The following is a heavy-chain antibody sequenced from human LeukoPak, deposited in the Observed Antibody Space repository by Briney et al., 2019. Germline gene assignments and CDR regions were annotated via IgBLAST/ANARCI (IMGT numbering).Heavy chain of an antibody. V-gene: IGHV3-7*01. D-gene: IGHD2-15*01. CDR1: GFIFSSYW. CDR3: GRGSRISDY. J-gene: IGHJ4*02. Sequence: GGSLRFSCEVSGFIFSSYWMSWVRQAPGKGPEWVAHIKQDGSEKDYVDSVKGRFTISRDNGKNSLYLQMNSLRAEDTAVYYCGRGSRISDYWGQGTQVTVSS. CDR2: IKQDGSEK.